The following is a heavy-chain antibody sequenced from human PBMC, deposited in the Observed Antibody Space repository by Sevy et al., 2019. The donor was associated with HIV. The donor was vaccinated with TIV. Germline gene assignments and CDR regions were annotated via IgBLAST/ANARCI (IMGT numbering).Heavy chain of an antibody. CDR2: ISWKSGRI. CDR3: AKEVYGAIAAAGTREFDP. J-gene: IGHJ5*02. Sequence: GGSLRLSCAASGFTFNDYAMHWVRQAPGKGLEWVSGISWKSGRIGYADSVKGRFTISRDNAKNSLYLQMNSLRADDTALYYCAKEVYGAIAAAGTREFDPLGQGTLVTVSS. V-gene: IGHV3-9*01. D-gene: IGHD6-13*01. CDR1: GFTFNDYA.